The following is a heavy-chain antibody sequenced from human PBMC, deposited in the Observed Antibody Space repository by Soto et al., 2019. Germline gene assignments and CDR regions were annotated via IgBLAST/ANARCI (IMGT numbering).Heavy chain of an antibody. J-gene: IGHJ6*02. V-gene: IGHV1-18*04. CDR3: GRAAYAVSDALDF. Sequence: QVQLVQSAGEVTKAGASVKVSCTTSGYSFSSYGISWVREAPGQGLEWLGWISTYNGNTKYAEALQGRISLALDPSTTTAFMEWRDLQCDDTAVYFCGRAAYAVSDALDFWGQGTTVSV. CDR2: ISTYNGNT. CDR1: GYSFSSYG. D-gene: IGHD2-2*01.